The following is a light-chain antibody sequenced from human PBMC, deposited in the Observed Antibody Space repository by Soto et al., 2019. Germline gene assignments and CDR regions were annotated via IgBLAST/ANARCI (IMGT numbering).Light chain of an antibody. CDR1: QGISNY. J-gene: IGKJ1*01. V-gene: IGKV1-27*01. Sequence: DIQMTQSPSSLYASVGDTVTITCRASQGISNYLAWYQQKPGQVPNLLIYAASTLQSGVPSRFSGSGSGTDFNLTISSLRPEDVATYYCQKYNNAPRTFGQGTKVEI. CDR2: AAS. CDR3: QKYNNAPRT.